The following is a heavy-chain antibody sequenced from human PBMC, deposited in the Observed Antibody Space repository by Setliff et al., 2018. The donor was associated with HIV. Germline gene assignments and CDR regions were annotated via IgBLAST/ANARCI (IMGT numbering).Heavy chain of an antibody. CDR3: ARDRTAGYIYDYGY. CDR2: VNPSGGST. Sequence: ASVKVSCKASGYTFTGYCVHWVRQAPGQGLEWLGLVNPSGGSTAYAQKFQGRVTMTSDTSTNTVYMDLSGLRSDDTAVYYCARDRTAGYIYDYGYWGQGTLVTVSS. D-gene: IGHD3-16*01. V-gene: IGHV1-46*01. CDR1: GYTFTGYC. J-gene: IGHJ4*02.